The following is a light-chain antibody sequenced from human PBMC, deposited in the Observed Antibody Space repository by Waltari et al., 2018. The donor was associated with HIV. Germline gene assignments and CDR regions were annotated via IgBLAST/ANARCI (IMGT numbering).Light chain of an antibody. CDR3: QQYSDFPVT. Sequence: DIQMTQSPSTLSASIGGRVTITCRASRSIGNWLAWDQQRPGQAPNLLISKASNLEGGVPSNFSGSGSGTHFTLTISGLRPDDFATYYCQQYSDFPVTFGQGTKL. V-gene: IGKV1-5*03. CDR1: RSIGNW. CDR2: KAS. J-gene: IGKJ2*01.